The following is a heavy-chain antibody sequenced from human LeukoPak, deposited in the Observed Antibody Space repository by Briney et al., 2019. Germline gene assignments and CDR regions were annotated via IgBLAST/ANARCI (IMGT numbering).Heavy chain of an antibody. J-gene: IGHJ4*02. CDR3: ARDTGVYSSSWIDY. Sequence: SETLSLTCAVYGGSFSGYYWSWIRQPPGKGLEWIGEINHSGSTNYNPSLKSRVTMTRDTSTSTVYMELSSLRSEDTAVYYCARDTGVYSSSWIDYWGQGTLVTVSS. CDR2: INHSGST. V-gene: IGHV4-34*10. D-gene: IGHD6-6*01. CDR1: GGSFSGYY.